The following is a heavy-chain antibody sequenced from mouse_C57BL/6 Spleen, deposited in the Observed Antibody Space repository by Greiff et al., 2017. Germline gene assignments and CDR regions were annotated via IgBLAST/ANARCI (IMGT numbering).Heavy chain of an antibody. CDR3: ARDRSGYSFDY. Sequence: DVHLVESGGGLVKPGGSLKLSCAASGFTFSSYALSWVRQTPEKRLEWVATISDGGSYTYYPDNVKGRFTISRDNAKNNLYLQMSHLKSEDTAMYYCARDRSGYSFDYWGQGTTLTVSS. D-gene: IGHD3-2*02. J-gene: IGHJ2*01. V-gene: IGHV5-4*01. CDR1: GFTFSSYA. CDR2: ISDGGSYT.